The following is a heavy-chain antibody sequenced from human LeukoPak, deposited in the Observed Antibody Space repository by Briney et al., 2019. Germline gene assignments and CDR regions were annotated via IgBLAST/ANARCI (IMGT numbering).Heavy chain of an antibody. Sequence: PSETLSLTCAVSGGSISSSNWWSWVRQPPGKGLEWIGEIYHSGSTNYNPSLKSRVTISVDTSKNQFSLKLSSVTAADTAVYYCARGWGLSIAAAGTFDYWGQGTLVTVSS. CDR3: ARGWGLSIAAAGTFDY. V-gene: IGHV4-4*02. J-gene: IGHJ4*02. CDR1: GGSISSSNW. CDR2: IYHSGST. D-gene: IGHD6-13*01.